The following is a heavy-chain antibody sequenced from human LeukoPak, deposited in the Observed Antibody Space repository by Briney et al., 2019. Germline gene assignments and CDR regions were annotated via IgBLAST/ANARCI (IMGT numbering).Heavy chain of an antibody. Sequence: ASVMVSCKASGYTFTDYYIHWVRQDPGQGLEWMGWINPKSGDTIYAQKFQGRVTMTRDTSISTAYMELSRLRSDDTAVYYCARDMQQQLVHWFDPWGQGTLVTVSS. CDR1: GYTFTDYY. V-gene: IGHV1-2*02. CDR2: INPKSGDT. J-gene: IGHJ5*02. D-gene: IGHD6-13*01. CDR3: ARDMQQQLVHWFDP.